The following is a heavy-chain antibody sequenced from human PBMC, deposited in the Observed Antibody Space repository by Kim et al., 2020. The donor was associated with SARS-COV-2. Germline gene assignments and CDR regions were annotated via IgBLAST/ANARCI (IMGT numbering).Heavy chain of an antibody. D-gene: IGHD3-22*01. V-gene: IGHV4-34*01. CDR3: ARGLEGSGYYYVLLYYFDY. CDR1: GGSFSGYY. CDR2: INHSGST. J-gene: IGHJ4*02. Sequence: SETLSLTCAVYGGSFSGYYWSWIRQPPGKGLEWIGEINHSGSTNYNPSLKSRVTISVDTSKNQFSLKLSSVTAADTAVYYCARGLEGSGYYYVLLYYFDYWGQGTLVTVSS.